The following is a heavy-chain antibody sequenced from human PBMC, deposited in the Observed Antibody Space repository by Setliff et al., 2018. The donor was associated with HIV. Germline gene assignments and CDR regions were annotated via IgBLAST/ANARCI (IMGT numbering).Heavy chain of an antibody. CDR2: IFSSGST. CDR3: ARRIDNSGSFPDKNWFDT. CDR1: GGSISSYC. V-gene: IGHV4-4*09. D-gene: IGHD3-10*01. Sequence: PSETLSLTCTVSGGSISSYCWNWIRQSPGRGLEWIGFIFSSGSTKYNPSLQSRVTMPIDTSKNQFSLKLTSVTAAYKAVYYCARRIDNSGSFPDKNWFDTWGQGSLVTVSS. J-gene: IGHJ5*02.